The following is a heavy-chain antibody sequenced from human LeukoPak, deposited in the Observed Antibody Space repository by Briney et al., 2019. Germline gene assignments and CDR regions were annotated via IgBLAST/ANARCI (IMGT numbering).Heavy chain of an antibody. CDR2: ISITGSPK. CDR3: ARPAGSSWYFFDS. CDR1: GFSLSSYE. D-gene: IGHD6-13*01. V-gene: IGHV3-48*03. Sequence: GGALRLSCAASGFSLSSYEMSGVREAPGEGLEWGSDISITGSPKTYADSVNGRFTISRDTARKTLYLEMSSLRVEDTAVYYCARPAGSSWYFFDSWGQGTLVTVSS. J-gene: IGHJ4*02.